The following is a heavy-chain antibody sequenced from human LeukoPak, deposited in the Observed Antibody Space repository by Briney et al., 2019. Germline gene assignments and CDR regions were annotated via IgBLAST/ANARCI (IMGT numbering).Heavy chain of an antibody. CDR3: AKGGGNPRGDYYYYYMDV. J-gene: IGHJ6*03. V-gene: IGHV3-23*01. Sequence: GGSLRLSCAASGFIFSSYAMSWVRQAPGRGLEWVSAISGSGGSTYYADSVKGRFTISRDNSKNTLYLQMNSLRAEDTAVYYCAKGGGNPRGDYYYYYMDVWGKGTTVTVSS. CDR1: GFIFSSYA. CDR2: ISGSGGST. D-gene: IGHD4-23*01.